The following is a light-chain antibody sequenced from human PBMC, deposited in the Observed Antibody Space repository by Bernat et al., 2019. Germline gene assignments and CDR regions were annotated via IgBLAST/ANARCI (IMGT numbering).Light chain of an antibody. V-gene: IGKV2-30*01. CDR2: EVT. CDR3: MKGKHSPVT. Sequence: DVVMTQSPLSLPVTLGQPASISCRSGQSLVDSAGNTYLSWFQQRPGQSPRRLVYEVTKRDSGVPDSFSGSGSGTDFRLKISRVEAEDVGVYYCMKGKHSPVTCGHGTRMEIK. J-gene: IGKJ5*01. CDR1: QSLVDSAGNTY.